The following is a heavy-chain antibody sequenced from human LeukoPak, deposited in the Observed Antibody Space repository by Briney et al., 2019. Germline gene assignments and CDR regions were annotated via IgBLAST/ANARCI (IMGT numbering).Heavy chain of an antibody. D-gene: IGHD3-22*01. CDR2: IRYDGSNK. CDR3: AKERYYFDSSGYYNDAFDI. V-gene: IGHV3-30*02. Sequence: PGGSLRLSCAASGFTFSSYGMHWVRQAPGTGLEWVAFIRYDGSNKYYADSVKGRFTISRDNSKNTLYLQMNSLRAEDTAVYYCAKERYYFDSSGYYNDAFDIWGQGTMVTVSS. J-gene: IGHJ3*02. CDR1: GFTFSSYG.